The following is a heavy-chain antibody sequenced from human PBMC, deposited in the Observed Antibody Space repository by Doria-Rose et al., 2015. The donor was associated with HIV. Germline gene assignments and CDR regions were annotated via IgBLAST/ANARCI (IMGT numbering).Heavy chain of an antibody. CDR2: IFSDDER. V-gene: IGHV2-26*01. CDR1: GVSLSSPGMG. D-gene: IGHD6-13*01. Sequence: QVTLKESGPVLVKLTETLTLTCIVSGVSLSSPGMGASWIRQPPGKALEWLANIFSDDERSYQTSLKSRLTISRGTSKSQLVLTMTDMDPVDTATYYCARIESSRWYHKYYFDFWGQGTLVIVSA. J-gene: IGHJ4*02. CDR3: ARIESSRWYHKYYFDF.